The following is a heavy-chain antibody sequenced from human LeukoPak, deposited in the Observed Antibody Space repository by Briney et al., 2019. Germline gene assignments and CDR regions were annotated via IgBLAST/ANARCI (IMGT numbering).Heavy chain of an antibody. J-gene: IGHJ2*01. CDR1: GFTVNSTY. Sequence: GGSLRLSCAASGFTVNSTYMSWVRQAPGKGLEWVSVIYSGGSTYYADSVKGRFTISRDNSKNTLYLQMNSLRAEDTAVYYCARARGFSKAVDLWGRGTLVTVSS. D-gene: IGHD3-22*01. CDR2: IYSGGST. V-gene: IGHV3-53*01. CDR3: ARARGFSKAVDL.